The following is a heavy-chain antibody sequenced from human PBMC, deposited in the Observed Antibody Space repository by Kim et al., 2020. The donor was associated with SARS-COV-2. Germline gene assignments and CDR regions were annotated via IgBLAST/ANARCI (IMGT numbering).Heavy chain of an antibody. CDR3: ARSGVLLWFGELFYNWFDP. D-gene: IGHD3-10*01. CDR1: GGSFSGYY. J-gene: IGHJ5*02. V-gene: IGHV4-34*01. Sequence: SETLSLTCAVYGGSFSGYYWSWIRQPPGKGLEWIGEINHSGSTNYNPSLKSRVTISVDTSKNQFSLKLSSVTAADTAVYYCARSGVLLWFGELFYNWFDP. CDR2: INHSGST.